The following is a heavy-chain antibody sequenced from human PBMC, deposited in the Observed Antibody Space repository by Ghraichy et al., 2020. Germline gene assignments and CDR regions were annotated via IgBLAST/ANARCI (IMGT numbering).Heavy chain of an antibody. J-gene: IGHJ4*02. V-gene: IGHV3-21*01. Sequence: GGSLRLSCAASGFTFSSYSMNWVRQAPGKGLEWVSSISSSSSYIYYADSVKGRFTISRDNAKNSLYLQMNSLRAEDTAVYYCARASDPGQPMVAATSLDYWGQGTLVTVSS. CDR2: ISSSSSYI. D-gene: IGHD2-15*01. CDR1: GFTFSSYS. CDR3: ARASDPGQPMVAATSLDY.